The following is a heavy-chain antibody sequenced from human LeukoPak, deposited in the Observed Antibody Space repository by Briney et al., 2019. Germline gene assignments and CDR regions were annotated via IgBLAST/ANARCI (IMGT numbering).Heavy chain of an antibody. CDR3: ASGSGSYRTPYYYMDV. CDR2: IYSGGST. J-gene: IGHJ6*03. CDR1: GFTVSSNY. Sequence: PGGSLRLSCVASGFTVSSNYMSWVRQAPGKGLEWVSVIYSGGSTYYADSVKGRFTIPRDNSKNTLYLQMNSLRAEDTAVYYCASGSGSYRTPYYYMDVWGTGTTVTVS. D-gene: IGHD3-10*01. V-gene: IGHV3-53*01.